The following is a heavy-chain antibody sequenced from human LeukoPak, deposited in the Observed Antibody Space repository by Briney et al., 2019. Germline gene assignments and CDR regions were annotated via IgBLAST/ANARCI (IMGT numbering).Heavy chain of an antibody. CDR2: VNHSGGT. CDR3: AKNHVATTYNWFDP. Sequence: SETLSLTCTVSGGSISSDYWTWIRQPPGKGLEWIGEVNHSGGTRYNASLRSRVTITVDTSKNQFSLKVSSVTAADTAVYYCAKNHVATTYNWFDPWGQGMLVTVSS. J-gene: IGHJ5*02. D-gene: IGHD5-12*01. CDR1: GGSISSDY. V-gene: IGHV4-34*01.